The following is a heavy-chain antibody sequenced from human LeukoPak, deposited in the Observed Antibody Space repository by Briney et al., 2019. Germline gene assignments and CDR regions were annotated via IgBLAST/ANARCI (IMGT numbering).Heavy chain of an antibody. CDR3: ARDPERFLEWLLSFDY. CDR2: ISYDGSNK. J-gene: IGHJ4*02. CDR1: GFTFSSYA. D-gene: IGHD3-3*01. V-gene: IGHV3-30-3*01. Sequence: GGSLRLSCAASGFTFSSYAMPWVRQAPGKGLEWVAVISYDGSNKYYADSVKGRFTISRDNSKNTLYLQMNSLRAEDTAVYYCARDPERFLEWLLSFDYWGQGTLVTVSS.